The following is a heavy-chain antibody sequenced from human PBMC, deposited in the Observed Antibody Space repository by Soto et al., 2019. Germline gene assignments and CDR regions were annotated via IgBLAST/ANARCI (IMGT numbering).Heavy chain of an antibody. Sequence: KPSETLSLTCAVSGDSISSNNWWSWVRQPPGKGLEWIGEIYHSGSTNYNPSLKSRVTISVDKSKNQFSLKLSSVTAADTAVYYCARAGGYPLTGAFDIWGQGTMVTVSS. J-gene: IGHJ3*02. V-gene: IGHV4-4*02. CDR1: GDSISSNNW. CDR3: ARAGGYPLTGAFDI. CDR2: IYHSGST. D-gene: IGHD5-12*01.